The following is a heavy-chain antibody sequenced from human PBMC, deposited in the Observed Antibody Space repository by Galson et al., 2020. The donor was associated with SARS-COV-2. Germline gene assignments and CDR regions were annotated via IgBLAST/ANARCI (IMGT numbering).Heavy chain of an antibody. J-gene: IGHJ4*02. CDR1: GFTFSSYD. D-gene: IGHD1-1*01. Sequence: GGSLRLSCAASGFTFSSYDMTWARQAPGKGLEWVSAITGSGGSTYYADSVKGRFTISRDNSKNTLYLQMNSLRAEDTAVYYCAKEDSGYRDFDYWGQGTLVTVSS. CDR3: AKEDSGYRDFDY. V-gene: IGHV3-23*01. CDR2: ITGSGGST.